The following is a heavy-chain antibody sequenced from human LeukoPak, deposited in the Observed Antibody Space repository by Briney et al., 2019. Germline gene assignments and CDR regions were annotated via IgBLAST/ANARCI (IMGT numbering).Heavy chain of an antibody. Sequence: SETLSLTCTVSGGSISSYYWSWIRQPPGKGLEWSGYIYYSGSINYNPSLQSRVNISVHTSKNKLSLMLSSVTAADTAVYCCGRGGDCYNRLFGYWGQGTLVTVSS. V-gene: IGHV4-59*08. D-gene: IGHD5-24*01. J-gene: IGHJ4*02. CDR1: GGSISSYY. CDR2: IYYSGSI. CDR3: GRGGDCYNRLFGY.